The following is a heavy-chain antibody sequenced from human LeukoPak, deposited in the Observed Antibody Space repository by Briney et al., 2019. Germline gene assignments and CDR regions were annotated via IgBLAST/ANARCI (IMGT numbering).Heavy chain of an antibody. D-gene: IGHD4-17*01. V-gene: IGHV4-4*07. Sequence: SETLSLTCTVSGGYIGSYYWSWIRQPAGKGLEWIGRISTSENTDYNPSLKSRVTMSVDMSTSQFSLRLTSVTAADTAVYYCAREGDYGDYSKSFYYMDVWGKGTTVTVSS. J-gene: IGHJ6*03. CDR3: AREGDYGDYSKSFYYMDV. CDR1: GGYIGSYY. CDR2: ISTSENT.